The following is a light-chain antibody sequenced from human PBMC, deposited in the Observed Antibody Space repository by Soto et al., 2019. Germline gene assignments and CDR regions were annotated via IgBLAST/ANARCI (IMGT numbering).Light chain of an antibody. CDR1: QSISNY. J-gene: IGKJ1*01. Sequence: DIQMTQSPSSLSASVGDRVTITCRASQSISNYLNWYQQKPGKAPKLLIYAASSLQSGVPLRFSGSGSGTEFTLTISSLQPEDFATYYCQQSYRTPRTVGQGTKVDIK. CDR2: AAS. CDR3: QQSYRTPRT. V-gene: IGKV1-39*01.